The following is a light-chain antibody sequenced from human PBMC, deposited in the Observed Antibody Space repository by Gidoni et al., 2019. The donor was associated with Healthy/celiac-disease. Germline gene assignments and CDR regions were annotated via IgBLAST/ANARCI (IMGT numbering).Light chain of an antibody. Sequence: QSVLTQPPSVSEAPRPGVTISCSGSSSNIGNNAVNWYQQLPGKAPKLLIYYDDLLPSGVSDRFSGSKSGTSASLAISGLQSEDEADYYCAAWDDSLNGWVFGGGTKLTVL. V-gene: IGLV1-36*01. CDR3: AAWDDSLNGWV. CDR2: YDD. CDR1: SSNIGNNA. J-gene: IGLJ3*02.